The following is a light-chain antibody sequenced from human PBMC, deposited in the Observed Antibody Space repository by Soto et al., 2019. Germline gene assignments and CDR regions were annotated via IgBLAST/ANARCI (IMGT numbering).Light chain of an antibody. CDR1: SSDVGDYNY. V-gene: IGLV2-14*01. Sequence: QSALTQPASVSGSPGQSITISCTGTSSDVGDYNYVSWYQQRPGKAPKLMIYDVSNRPSGVSTRFSGSKSGNTASLTISGLQAEDEADFYCTSYTSTNTLIFGGGTQLTVL. CDR2: DVS. J-gene: IGLJ2*01. CDR3: TSYTSTNTLI.